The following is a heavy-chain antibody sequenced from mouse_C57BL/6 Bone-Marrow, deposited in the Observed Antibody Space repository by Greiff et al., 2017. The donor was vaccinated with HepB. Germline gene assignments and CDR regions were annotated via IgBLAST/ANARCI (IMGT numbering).Heavy chain of an antibody. V-gene: IGHV5-6*01. CDR1: GFTFSSYG. J-gene: IGHJ4*01. Sequence: EVQGVESGGDLVKPGGSLKLSCAASGFTFSSYGMSWVRQTPDKRLEWVATISSGGSYPYYPDSVKGRFTISRDNAKNTLYLQMSSLKSEDTAMYYCARHDHYYYAMDYWGKGTSVTVSS. CDR2: ISSGGSYP. CDR3: ARHDHYYYAMDY.